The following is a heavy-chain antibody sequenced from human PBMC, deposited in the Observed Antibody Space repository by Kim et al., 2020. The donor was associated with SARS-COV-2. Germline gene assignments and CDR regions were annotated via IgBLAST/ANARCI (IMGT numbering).Heavy chain of an antibody. CDR3: ARGPSAWWFDP. D-gene: IGHD6-19*01. V-gene: IGHV4-59*11. J-gene: IGHJ5*02. CDR1: AGSISSHY. CDR2: IYFTGST. Sequence: SETLSLTCSVSAGSISSHYWSWIRRPPGEGLELLGYIYFTGSTNYNPSLKSRVTISVDTSKNQFFLKVTSVTAADTAVYYCARGPSAWWFDPLGEGTLVFVSS.